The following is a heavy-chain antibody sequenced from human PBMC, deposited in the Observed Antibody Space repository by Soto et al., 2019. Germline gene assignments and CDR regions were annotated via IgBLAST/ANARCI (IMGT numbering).Heavy chain of an antibody. V-gene: IGHV1-2*02. Sequence: ALVKVSCKASGYTFTGYYMHWVRQAPGQGLEWMGWINPNSGGTNYAQKFQGRVTMTRDTSISTDYMELSRLRSDDTAVYYCATLPLGTLGAFDIWGQGTMVTVSS. CDR2: INPNSGGT. J-gene: IGHJ3*02. D-gene: IGHD7-27*01. CDR3: ATLPLGTLGAFDI. CDR1: GYTFTGYY.